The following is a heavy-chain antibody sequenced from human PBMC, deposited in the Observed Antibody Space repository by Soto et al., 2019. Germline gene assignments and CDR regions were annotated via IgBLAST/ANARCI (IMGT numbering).Heavy chain of an antibody. CDR2: ISSSSGYI. Sequence: GGSLRLSCAASGFTFSSYSMNWVRQAPGKGLEWVSSISSSSGYIYYADSVKGRFTISRDNAKNSLYLQMNSLRAEDTAVYYCAKGVGTYCYYGMDVWGQGTTVTVSS. CDR1: GFTFSSYS. CDR3: AKGVGTYCYYGMDV. J-gene: IGHJ6*02. V-gene: IGHV3-21*01. D-gene: IGHD2-15*01.